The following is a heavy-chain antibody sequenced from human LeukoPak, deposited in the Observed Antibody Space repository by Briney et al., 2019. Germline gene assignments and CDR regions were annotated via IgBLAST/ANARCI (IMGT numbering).Heavy chain of an antibody. J-gene: IGHJ6*02. D-gene: IGHD2-15*01. V-gene: IGHV3-53*01. CDR3: ARGGLYYYYYGMDV. CDR2: IYSGGST. Sequence: GGSLRLSCAASGFTVSSNYMSWVRQAPGKGLEWVSVIYSGGSTYYADSVKGRFTISRDNSKNTLYLQMNSLRAEDTAVYYCARGGLYYYYYGMDVWGQGTTVTVSS. CDR1: GFTVSSNY.